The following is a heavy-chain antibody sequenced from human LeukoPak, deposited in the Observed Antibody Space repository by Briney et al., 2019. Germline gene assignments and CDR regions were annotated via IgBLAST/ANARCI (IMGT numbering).Heavy chain of an antibody. Sequence: ASVKVSCKASGYTFTSYGISWVRQAPGQGLEWMGWISAYNGNTNYAQKLQGRVTMTTDTSTSTAYMELRSLRSDDTAVYYCARTTDYGDYEGSSFDIWGQGTMVTVSS. CDR1: GYTFTSYG. CDR2: ISAYNGNT. D-gene: IGHD4-17*01. CDR3: ARTTDYGDYEGSSFDI. J-gene: IGHJ3*02. V-gene: IGHV1-18*01.